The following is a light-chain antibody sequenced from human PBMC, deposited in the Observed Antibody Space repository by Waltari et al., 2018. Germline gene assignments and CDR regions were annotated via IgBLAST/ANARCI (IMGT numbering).Light chain of an antibody. CDR3: QQYNSYS. J-gene: IGKJ3*01. Sequence: DIQMTQSPSTLSASVGDRVTITCRASKSISSWLAWYQQKPGKAPKLLIDDASSLESGVPSRFSGSGSGTEFTLTISSLQPDDFATYYCQQYNSYSFGPGTKVDIK. CDR1: KSISSW. CDR2: DAS. V-gene: IGKV1-5*01.